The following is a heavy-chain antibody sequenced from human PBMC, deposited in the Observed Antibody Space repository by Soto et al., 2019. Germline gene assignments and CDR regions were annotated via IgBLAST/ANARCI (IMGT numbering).Heavy chain of an antibody. J-gene: IGHJ6*02. D-gene: IGHD3-10*01. CDR1: GGSISSGGYS. V-gene: IGHV4-30-2*01. CDR2: IYHSGST. Sequence: SETLSLTCAVSGGSISSGGYSWSWIRQPPGKGLEWIGYIYHSGSTYYNPSLKSRVTISVDRSKNQFSLKLSSVTAADTAVYYCARDHRPATMVRESDYGMDVWGQGTTVTVSS. CDR3: ARDHRPATMVRESDYGMDV.